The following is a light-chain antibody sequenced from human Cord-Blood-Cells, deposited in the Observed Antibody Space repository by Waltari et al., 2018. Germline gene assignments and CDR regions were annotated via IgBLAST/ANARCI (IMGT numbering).Light chain of an antibody. CDR1: RPNIRAGYA. J-gene: IGLJ2*01. V-gene: IGLV1-40*01. CDR2: GNS. CDR3: QSYDSSLSGSV. Sequence: QSVPPPPPSQTGAPGHRVTISCPVGRPNIRAGYAVPWYQQHPGTAPKLPICGNSNRPSGVPDRFSGSKSGTSASLAITGLQAEDEADYYCQSYDSSLSGSVFGGGTKLTVL.